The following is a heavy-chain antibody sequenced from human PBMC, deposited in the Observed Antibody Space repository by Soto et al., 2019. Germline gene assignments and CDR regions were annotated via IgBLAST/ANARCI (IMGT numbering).Heavy chain of an antibody. Sequence: ALVNGYCKSAGYTYSVDVSDWGIMKTGKGLEWMGWMNPNSGNTGYAQKFQGRVTMTRNTSISTAYMELSSLRSEDTAVYYCARGLRSLRFLQCLLGDHAFDIRGQGIMVTV. J-gene: IGHJ3*02. V-gene: IGHV1-8*01. CDR1: GYTYSVDV. D-gene: IGHD3-3*01. CDR2: MNPNSGNT. CDR3: ARGLRSLRFLQCLLGDHAFDI.